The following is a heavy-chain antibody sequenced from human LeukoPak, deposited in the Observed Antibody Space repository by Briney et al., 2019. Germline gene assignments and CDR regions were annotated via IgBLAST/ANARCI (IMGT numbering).Heavy chain of an antibody. V-gene: IGHV3-33*01. D-gene: IGHD6-19*01. J-gene: IGHJ3*02. CDR3: ARDFGEQWLIGGAFDI. Sequence: GGSLRLSCAASGFTFSSYGMHWVRQAPGKGLEWVAVIWYDGSNKYYADSVKGRFTISRDNSKNTLYLQMNSLRAEDTAVYYCARDFGEQWLIGGAFDIWGQGTMVTVSS. CDR2: IWYDGSNK. CDR1: GFTFSSYG.